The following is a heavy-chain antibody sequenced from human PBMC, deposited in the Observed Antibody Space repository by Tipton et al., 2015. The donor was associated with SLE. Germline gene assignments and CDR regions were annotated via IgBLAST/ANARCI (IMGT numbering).Heavy chain of an antibody. J-gene: IGHJ6*02. CDR3: ARGGNYGVEYYYGMDV. V-gene: IGHV3-53*05. Sequence: SLRLSCAASGFTVSSNYMSWVRQAPGKGLERVSVIYSGGSTYYADSVKGRFTISRDNSKNTLYLQMNSLRAEDTAVYYCARGGNYGVEYYYGMDVWGQGTTVTVSS. CDR2: IYSGGST. CDR1: GFTVSSNY. D-gene: IGHD4-17*01.